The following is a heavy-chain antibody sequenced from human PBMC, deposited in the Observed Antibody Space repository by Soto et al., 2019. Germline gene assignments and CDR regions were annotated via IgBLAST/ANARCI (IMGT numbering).Heavy chain of an antibody. V-gene: IGHV1-69*01. Sequence: QVQLVQSGAEVKKPGSSVKVSCKASGGTFSSYAISWVRQAPGQGLEWMGGIIPIFGTANYAQKFQGRVTITENESTSTAYMELGSVRSEDTAVYYSARALTLPSGLKLPAGLIHFDYWCQGTRVTVSS. CDR2: IIPIFGTA. J-gene: IGHJ4*02. CDR1: GGTFSSYA. D-gene: IGHD6-19*01. CDR3: ARALTLPSGLKLPAGLIHFDY.